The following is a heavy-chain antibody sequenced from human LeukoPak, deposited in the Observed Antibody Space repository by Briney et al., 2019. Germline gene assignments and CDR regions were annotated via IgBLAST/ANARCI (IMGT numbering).Heavy chain of an antibody. J-gene: IGHJ4*02. CDR2: IRSKAYGGTT. V-gene: IGHV3-49*04. CDR1: GFTFGDYA. Sequence: GGSLRLSCTASGFTFGDYAMSWVRQAPGKGLEWVGFIRSKAYGGTTEYAASVKGRFTISRGDSKSIAYLQMNSLKTEDTALYYCTREGASRGLDYWGQGTLVTVSS. CDR3: TREGASRGLDY. D-gene: IGHD1-26*01.